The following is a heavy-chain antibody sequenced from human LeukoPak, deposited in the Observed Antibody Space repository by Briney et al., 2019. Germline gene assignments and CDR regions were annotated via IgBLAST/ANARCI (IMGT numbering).Heavy chain of an antibody. Sequence: GGSLRLSCAASGFTFSSYWMSWVRQAPGEGLEWVAQINQDGTEKAYVDSVRGRFTISRDNAKNSLFLQMNSLRAEDTAVYYCARGPLIAAAGTWWGQGTLVTVSS. J-gene: IGHJ4*02. CDR1: GFTFSSYW. V-gene: IGHV3-7*03. CDR3: ARGPLIAAAGTW. D-gene: IGHD6-13*01. CDR2: INQDGTEK.